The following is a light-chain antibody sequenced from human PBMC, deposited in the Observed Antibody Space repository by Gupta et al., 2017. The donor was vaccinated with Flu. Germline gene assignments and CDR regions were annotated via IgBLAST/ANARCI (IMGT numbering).Light chain of an antibody. Sequence: RATLSCRASHSVSSSYLAWYQQKPGQAPRLLIYGASSRATGIPDRFSGSGSGTDFTLTISRLEPEDFAVYYCQQYGSSPPRTFGQGTKLEIK. CDR2: GAS. CDR1: HSVSSSY. J-gene: IGKJ2*01. CDR3: QQYGSSPPRT. V-gene: IGKV3-20*01.